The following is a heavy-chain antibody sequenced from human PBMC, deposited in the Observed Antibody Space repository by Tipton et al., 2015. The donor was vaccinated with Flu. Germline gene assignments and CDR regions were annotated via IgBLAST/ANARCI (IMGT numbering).Heavy chain of an antibody. Sequence: QLVQSGAEVKKPGESLKISCKGSGYSFTSYWIGWVRQMPGKGLEWMGIIYPGDSDTRYSPSFQGQVTISADKSISTAYLQWSSLKASDTAMYYCARRKGGSAAFYYYYGMDVWGQGTTVTVSS. J-gene: IGHJ6*02. CDR2: IYPGDSDT. D-gene: IGHD6-25*01. V-gene: IGHV5-51*01. CDR1: GYSFTSYW. CDR3: ARRKGGSAAFYYYYGMDV.